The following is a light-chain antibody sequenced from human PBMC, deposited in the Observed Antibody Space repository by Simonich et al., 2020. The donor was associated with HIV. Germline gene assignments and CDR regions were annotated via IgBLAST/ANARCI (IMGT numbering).Light chain of an antibody. Sequence: QSALTQPRSVSGSPGQSVTISCTGTSSDGGGYNYVSWYQEHPGKAPKLMIYDISRRPSGVPDRFSGFKSGNTASLTISGLQAEDEADYYCCSYAGSYTLVFGGGTKLTVL. CDR3: CSYAGSYTLV. V-gene: IGLV2-11*01. CDR1: SSDGGGYNY. CDR2: DIS. J-gene: IGLJ3*02.